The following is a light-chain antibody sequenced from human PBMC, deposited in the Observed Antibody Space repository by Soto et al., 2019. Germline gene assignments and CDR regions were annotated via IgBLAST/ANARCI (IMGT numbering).Light chain of an antibody. CDR2: GAS. Sequence: EIVLTQSPGTLSLFPGERATLACRASQSVSSSFLAWYQQKPGQAPRLLIYGASIRATGIPDRFSGSGSGTDFTLTISRLETEDLAVYYCQQYGSSSQTFGQGNKVEIK. CDR1: QSVSSSF. V-gene: IGKV3-20*01. J-gene: IGKJ1*01. CDR3: QQYGSSSQT.